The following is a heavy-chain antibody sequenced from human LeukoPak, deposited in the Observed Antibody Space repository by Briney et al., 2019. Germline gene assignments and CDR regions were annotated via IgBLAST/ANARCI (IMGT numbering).Heavy chain of an antibody. J-gene: IGHJ4*02. CDR3: ARGSYDYVWGSYEYFDY. CDR2: INSDGNNR. CDR1: GFTFSSYW. V-gene: IGHV3-74*01. Sequence: GGSLRLSCAASGFTFSSYWMPWVRQAPGKGLVWVSSINSDGNNRIYADSVKGRFTISRDNSKNTLYLQMNSLRAEDTAVYYCARGSYDYVWGSYEYFDYWGQGTLVTVSS. D-gene: IGHD3-16*01.